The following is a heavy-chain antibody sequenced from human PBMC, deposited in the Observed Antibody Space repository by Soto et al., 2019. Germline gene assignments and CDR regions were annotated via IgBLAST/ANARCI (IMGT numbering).Heavy chain of an antibody. D-gene: IGHD3-10*02. CDR2: IYPGDSDT. CDR1: GYSFTSYW. CDR3: ARRIVFWDRDYYYYGMDG. V-gene: IGHV5-51*01. Sequence: PGESLKISCKGSGYSFTSYWIGWVRQMPGKGLEWMGIIYPGDSDTRYSPSFQGQVTISADKSISTAYLQWSSLKASDTAMYYCARRIVFWDRDYYYYGMDGWGQGTTVTVSS. J-gene: IGHJ6*02.